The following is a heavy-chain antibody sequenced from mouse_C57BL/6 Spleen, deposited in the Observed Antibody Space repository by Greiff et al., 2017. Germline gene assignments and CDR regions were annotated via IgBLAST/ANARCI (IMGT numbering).Heavy chain of an antibody. CDR2: IDPSDSYT. Sequence: QVQLQQPGAELVMPGASVKLSCKASGYTFTSYWMHWVKQRPGQGLEWIGEIDPSDSYTNYNQKFKGKSTLTVDKSSSTAYMQLSSLTSEDSAVYNGARGAPAMDYWGQGTSVTVSS. J-gene: IGHJ4*01. CDR1: GYTFTSYW. CDR3: ARGAPAMDY. V-gene: IGHV1-69*01.